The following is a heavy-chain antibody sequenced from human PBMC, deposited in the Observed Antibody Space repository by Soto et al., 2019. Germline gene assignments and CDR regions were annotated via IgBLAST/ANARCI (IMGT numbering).Heavy chain of an antibody. CDR3: ARDRGAGTFTGFDY. V-gene: IGHV4-4*02. CDR1: GGSISSNNW. J-gene: IGHJ4*02. Sequence: QVQLQESGPGLVKPLGTLSLTCTVSGGSISSNNWWMWVRQSSGKGLEWIGEIYHTGSTTYNPSFKSRVTMSADKSNNQFSLKLTSVTAEDTAIYYCARDRGAGTFTGFDYWGQGTLVTVSS. CDR2: IYHTGST. D-gene: IGHD6-19*01.